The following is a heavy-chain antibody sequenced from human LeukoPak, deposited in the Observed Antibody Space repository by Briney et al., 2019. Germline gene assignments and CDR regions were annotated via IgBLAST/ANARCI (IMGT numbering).Heavy chain of an antibody. Sequence: PGGSLRLSCAASGFTFSSYSMNWVRQAPGKGLEWVSSISSSSSYIYYADSVKGRFTISRDNAKNSLYLQMNSLRAEDTAVYYCARGLRYFDWFPDYWGQGTLVTVSS. J-gene: IGHJ4*02. CDR2: ISSSSSYI. V-gene: IGHV3-21*01. CDR1: GFTFSSYS. CDR3: ARGLRYFDWFPDY. D-gene: IGHD3-9*01.